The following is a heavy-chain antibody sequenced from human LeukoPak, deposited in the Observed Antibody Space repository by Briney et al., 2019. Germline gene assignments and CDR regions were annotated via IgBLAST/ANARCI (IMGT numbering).Heavy chain of an antibody. D-gene: IGHD1-20*01. V-gene: IGHV3-48*04. CDR3: AGEYNWNDEDY. CDR1: GFTFSSYS. CDR2: ISSSSSTI. Sequence: GGSLRLSCAASGFTFSSYSMNWVRQAPGKGLVWVSYISSSSSTIYYADSVKGRFTISRDNAKNSLYLQMNSLRAEDTAVYYCAGEYNWNDEDYWGQGTLVTVSS. J-gene: IGHJ4*02.